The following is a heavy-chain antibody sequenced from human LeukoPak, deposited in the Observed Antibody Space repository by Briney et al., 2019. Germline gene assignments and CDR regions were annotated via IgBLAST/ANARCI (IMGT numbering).Heavy chain of an antibody. D-gene: IGHD2-2*01. V-gene: IGHV3-30*02. CDR2: IRYDGSNK. Sequence: GGSLRLSCAASGFTFSSYGMHWVRQAPGKGLEWVAFIRYDGSNKYYADSVKGRFTISRNNSKNTLYLQMNSLRAEDTAVYYCANSSPSRKYCSSTSCSNLLDYWGQGTLVTVSS. CDR1: GFTFSSYG. CDR3: ANSSPSRKYCSSTSCSNLLDY. J-gene: IGHJ4*02.